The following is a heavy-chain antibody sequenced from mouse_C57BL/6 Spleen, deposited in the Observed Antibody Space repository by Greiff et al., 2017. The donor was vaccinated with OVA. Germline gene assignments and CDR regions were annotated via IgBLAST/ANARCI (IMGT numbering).Heavy chain of an antibody. CDR1: GYTFTSYG. D-gene: IGHD2-5*01. CDR3: ARGVRYSIPFAY. V-gene: IGHV1-81*01. CDR2: IYPRSGNT. J-gene: IGHJ3*01. Sequence: QVQLQQSGAELARPGASVKLSCKASGYTFTSYGISWVKQRTGQGLEWIGEIYPRSGNTYYNEKFKGKATLTADKSSSTAYMELRSLTSEDSAVYFCARGVRYSIPFAYWGQGTLVTVSA.